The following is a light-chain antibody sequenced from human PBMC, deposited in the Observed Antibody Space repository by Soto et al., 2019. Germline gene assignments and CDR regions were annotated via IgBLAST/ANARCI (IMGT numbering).Light chain of an antibody. J-gene: IGKJ5*01. V-gene: IGKV1-27*01. CDR1: QGISNY. CDR3: QNHNSDPIT. CDR2: AAS. Sequence: IRMNQSASALSASVCSRVNITWRASQGISNYLAWYQQKPGKLPKLLIYAASTLQSGVPSRFSGSGSGTDFTLTISSLQPEDVASYYCQNHNSDPITFGQGTRLEIK.